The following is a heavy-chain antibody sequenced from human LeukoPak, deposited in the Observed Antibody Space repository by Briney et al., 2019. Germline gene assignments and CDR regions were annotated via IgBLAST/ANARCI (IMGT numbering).Heavy chain of an antibody. CDR3: ARLGYSYGYVYYYGMDV. CDR2: ISSSSSTI. V-gene: IGHV3-48*01. CDR1: GFTFSSYS. J-gene: IGHJ6*02. Sequence: QTWGSLRLSCAASGFTFSSYSMNWVRQAPGKGLEWVSYISSSSSTIYYADSVKGRFTISRDNAKNSPYLQMNSLRAEDTAVYYCARLGYSYGYVYYYGMDVWGQGTTVTVSS. D-gene: IGHD5-18*01.